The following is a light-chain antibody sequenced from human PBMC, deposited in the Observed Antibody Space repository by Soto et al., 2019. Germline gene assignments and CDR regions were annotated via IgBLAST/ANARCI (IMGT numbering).Light chain of an antibody. J-gene: IGKJ1*01. CDR2: DTS. Sequence: EIVLTQSPGTLSLSPVERATLSCRASQSVGSTYLAWYQQKPGQAPRLLISDTSNRATGIPARFSGSGSGTEFTLTISSLQSEDFAVYYCQQYRNWPRTFGQGTKVDIK. CDR3: QQYRNWPRT. V-gene: IGKV3-11*01. CDR1: QSVGSTY.